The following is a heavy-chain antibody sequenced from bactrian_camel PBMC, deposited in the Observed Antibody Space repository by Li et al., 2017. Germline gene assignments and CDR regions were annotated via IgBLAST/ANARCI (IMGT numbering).Heavy chain of an antibody. CDR3: AADIKTCTPAWRKTPQARLRPLAYNY. Sequence: HVQLVESGGGSVQTGESLTLSCQASGFTFPDRDLAWYRQVPGKEREGVAVFARVGSNPLYGDSVRGRFTISQNKAKDTLFLQMNVLRPEDTGMYYCAADIKTCTPAWRKTPQARLRPLAYNYWGQGTQVTVS. J-gene: IGHJ4*01. CDR1: GFTFPDRD. V-gene: IGHV3S60*01. CDR2: FARVGSNP. D-gene: IGHD1*01.